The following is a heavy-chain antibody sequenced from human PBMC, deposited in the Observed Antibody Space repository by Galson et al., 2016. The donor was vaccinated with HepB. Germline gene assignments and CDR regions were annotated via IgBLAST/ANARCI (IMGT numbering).Heavy chain of an antibody. CDR1: GFTFRNHQ. Sequence: SLRLSCAVSGFTFRNHQMHWLRQVPGKGLEWLSRIEGDGNSPIYADSVKGRFTISRANADNTLYLQMNSLRVEDTAVYYCFAADHGMDVWGQGTTVTVSS. V-gene: IGHV3-74*01. J-gene: IGHJ6*02. CDR2: IEGDGNSP. CDR3: FAADHGMDV.